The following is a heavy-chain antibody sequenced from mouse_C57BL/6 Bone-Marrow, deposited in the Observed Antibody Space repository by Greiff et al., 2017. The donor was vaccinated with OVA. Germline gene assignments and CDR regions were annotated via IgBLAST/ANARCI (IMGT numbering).Heavy chain of an antibody. CDR3: ARDEYYWYFDV. Sequence: EVQRVESGGGLVQSGRSLRLSCATSGFTFSDFYMEWVRQAPGKGLEWIAASRNKANDYTTEYSASVKGRFIVSRDTSQSILYLQMNALRAEDTAIYYCARDEYYWYFDVWGTGTTVTVSS. CDR1: GFTFSDFY. J-gene: IGHJ1*03. V-gene: IGHV7-1*01. CDR2: SRNKANDYTT.